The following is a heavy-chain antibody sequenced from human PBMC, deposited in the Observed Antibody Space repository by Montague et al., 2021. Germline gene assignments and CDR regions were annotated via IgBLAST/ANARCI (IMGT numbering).Heavy chain of an antibody. V-gene: IGHV4-38-2*02. CDR1: RSLINSDYY. J-gene: IGHJ6*03. CDR3: ARERDRYYYMDI. Sequence: SETLSLTCTVSRSLINSDYYWGWIRQPPRKGLEWMGSVPHGGRNYYNPSLKSRVTISVDTSNNHFSLKLSSVTAADTAMYYCARERDRYYYMDIWGKGTTITVSS. CDR2: VPHGGRN.